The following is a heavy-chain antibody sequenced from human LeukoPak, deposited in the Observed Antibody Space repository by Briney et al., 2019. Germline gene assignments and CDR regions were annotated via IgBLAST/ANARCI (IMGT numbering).Heavy chain of an antibody. D-gene: IGHD3-10*02. J-gene: IGHJ4*02. CDR2: ISYDGSNK. CDR1: GFTFSSYA. CDR3: ARDSFLFGELPIDY. Sequence: TGGSLRLSCAASGFTFSSYAMHWVRQAPGKGLEWVAVISYDGSNKYYADSVKGRFTISRDNSKNTLYLQMNSLRAEDTAVYYCARDSFLFGELPIDYWGQGTLVIVSS. V-gene: IGHV3-30-3*01.